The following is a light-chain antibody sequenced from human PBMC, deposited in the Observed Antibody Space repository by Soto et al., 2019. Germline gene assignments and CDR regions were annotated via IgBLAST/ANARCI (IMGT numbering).Light chain of an antibody. V-gene: IGLV2-14*01. J-gene: IGLJ7*01. CDR1: SSDVGGHNY. CDR2: DVS. CDR3: SSYTSSSTAV. Sequence: QSALTQPASVSGSPGQSITISCTGTSSDVGGHNYVSWYQQHPGKAPKLMIYDVSNRPSGVSNRFSGSKSGNTASLTISGLQAEDEADYYCSSYTSSSTAVFGGGTQLTVL.